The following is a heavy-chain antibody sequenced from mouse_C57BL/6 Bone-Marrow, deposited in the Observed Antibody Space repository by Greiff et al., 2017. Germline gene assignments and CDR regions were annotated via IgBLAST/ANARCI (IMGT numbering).Heavy chain of an antibody. D-gene: IGHD1-1*01. Sequence: QVQLKESGAELVKPGASVKLSCKASGYTFTEYTIHWVKQRSGQGLEWIGWFYPGSGSIKYNEKFKDKATLTADKSSSTVYMELSRLTSEDSAVYFCARHEKILRKGLVWFAYWGQGTLVTVSA. CDR3: ARHEKILRKGLVWFAY. CDR2: FYPGSGSI. CDR1: GYTFTEYT. V-gene: IGHV1-62-2*01. J-gene: IGHJ3*01.